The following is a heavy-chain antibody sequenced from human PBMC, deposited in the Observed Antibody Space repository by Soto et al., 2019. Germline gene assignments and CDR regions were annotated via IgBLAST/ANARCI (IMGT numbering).Heavy chain of an antibody. CDR1: GYTFTGYY. Sequence: ASVKVSCKASGYTFTGYYMHWVRQAPGQGLEWMGWINPNSGGTNYAQKFQGRVTMTRDTSISTAYMELSRLRSDDTAVYYCARDPTSYGSGSSYYYYYYGMDVWGQGTTVTVSS. J-gene: IGHJ6*02. D-gene: IGHD3-10*01. CDR2: INPNSGGT. CDR3: ARDPTSYGSGSSYYYYYYGMDV. V-gene: IGHV1-2*02.